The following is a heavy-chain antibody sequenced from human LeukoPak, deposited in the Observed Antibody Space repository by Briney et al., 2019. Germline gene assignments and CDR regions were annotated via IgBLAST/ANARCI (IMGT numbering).Heavy chain of an antibody. J-gene: IGHJ6*03. D-gene: IGHD6-13*01. CDR3: ARELAAAGTGYYYYMDV. CDR2: IIPIFGTA. V-gene: IGHV1-69*06. CDR1: GYTFSDHY. Sequence: ASVKVSCKASGYTFSDHYMHWVRQAPGQGLEWMGGIIPIFGTANYAQKFQGRVTITADKSTSTAYMELSSLRSEDTAVYYCARELAAAGTGYYYYMDVWGKGTTVTVSS.